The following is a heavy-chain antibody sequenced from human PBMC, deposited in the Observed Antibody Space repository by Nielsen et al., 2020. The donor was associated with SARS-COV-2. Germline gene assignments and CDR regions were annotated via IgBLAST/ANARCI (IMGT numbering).Heavy chain of an antibody. D-gene: IGHD3-22*01. CDR3: ARGPYYYDSSGFADY. J-gene: IGHJ4*02. CDR2: IYYSGST. V-gene: IGHV4-59*01. Sequence: SETLSLTCTVSGGSISSYYWSWIRQPPGKGLEWIGYIYYSGSTNYNPSLKSRVTISVDTSKNQFSLKLSSVTAADTAVYYCARGPYYYDSSGFADYWGQGTLVTVSS. CDR1: GGSISSYY.